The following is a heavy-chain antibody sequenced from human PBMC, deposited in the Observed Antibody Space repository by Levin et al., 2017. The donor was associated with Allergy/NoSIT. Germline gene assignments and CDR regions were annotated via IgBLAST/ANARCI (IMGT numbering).Heavy chain of an antibody. CDR3: AKDRGSRDSSGYYYYYYGMDV. D-gene: IGHD3-22*01. CDR2: ISWNSGSI. Sequence: GGSLRLSCAASGFTFDDYAMHWVRQAPGKGLEWVSGISWNSGSIGYADSVKGRFTISRDNAKNSLYLQMNSLRAEDTALYYCAKDRGSRDSSGYYYYYYGMDVWGQGTTVTVSS. J-gene: IGHJ6*02. V-gene: IGHV3-9*01. CDR1: GFTFDDYA.